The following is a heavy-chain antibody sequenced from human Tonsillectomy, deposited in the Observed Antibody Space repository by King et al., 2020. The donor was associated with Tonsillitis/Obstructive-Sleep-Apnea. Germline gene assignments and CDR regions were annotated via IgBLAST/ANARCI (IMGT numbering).Heavy chain of an antibody. CDR2: ISWNSGGI. CDR1: GFTFADYA. J-gene: IGHJ4*02. V-gene: IGHV3-9*01. Sequence: VQLVESGGGLVKPGRSLRVSCAASGFTFADYAMHWVRQAPGQGLEWIAGISWNSGGIGYADSVKGRFTISRDNAKNSMYLEMSSLRAEDTALYYCAKDITYGDCSITSCYHRRFDYWGQGTLVTVSS. CDR3: AKDITYGDCSITSCYHRRFDY. D-gene: IGHD2-2*01.